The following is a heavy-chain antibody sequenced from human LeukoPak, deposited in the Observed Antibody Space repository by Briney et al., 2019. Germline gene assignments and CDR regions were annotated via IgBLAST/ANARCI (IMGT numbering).Heavy chain of an antibody. CDR3: ARSDSSSWYGWFDP. V-gene: IGHV4-59*08. J-gene: IGHJ5*02. Sequence: PSETLSLTCTVSGGSISSYYWSWIRQPPGKGLEWIGYIYYSGSTNYNPSLKSRVTISVDTSKNQFSLKLSSVTAADTAVCYCARSDSSSWYGWFDPWGQGTLVTVSS. CDR2: IYYSGST. D-gene: IGHD6-13*01. CDR1: GGSISSYY.